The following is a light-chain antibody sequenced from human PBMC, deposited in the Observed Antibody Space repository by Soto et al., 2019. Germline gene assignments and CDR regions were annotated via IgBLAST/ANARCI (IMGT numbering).Light chain of an antibody. CDR1: SGHSNYA. V-gene: IGLV4-69*01. J-gene: IGLJ2*01. Sequence: QLVLTQSPSASASLGASVKLTCTLSSGHSNYAIAWHQQQPEKGPRYLMKLNSDGSHNKGDGIPDRFSGSSSGAERYLTISSLQSDDEAVYYCQTWGTGIVVFGGGTKLTVL. CDR3: QTWGTGIVV. CDR2: LNSDGSH.